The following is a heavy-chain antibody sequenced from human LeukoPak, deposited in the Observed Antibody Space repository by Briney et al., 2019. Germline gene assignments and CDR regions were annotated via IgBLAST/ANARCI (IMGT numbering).Heavy chain of an antibody. CDR1: GFIFDDYA. V-gene: IGHV3-9*01. Sequence: PGGSLRLSCAASGFIFDDYAMHWVRQAPGEGLEWVSGIDWNSGSVGYADSVKGRFTISRDNVKNSLSLQMNGLRAEDTALYYCVKDRKSRDLDSLDIWGQGTMVTVSS. CDR3: VKDRKSRDLDSLDI. D-gene: IGHD5-24*01. CDR2: IDWNSGSV. J-gene: IGHJ3*02.